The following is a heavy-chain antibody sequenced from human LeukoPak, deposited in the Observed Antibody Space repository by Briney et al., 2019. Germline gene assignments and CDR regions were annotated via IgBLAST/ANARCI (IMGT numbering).Heavy chain of an antibody. CDR2: IKQDGSAK. CDR1: GLTFSDYW. J-gene: IGHJ4*02. Sequence: PGGSLRLSCAAAGLTFSDYWMTWVRQAPGKGLERVANIKQDGSAKYYVDSVQGRFTISRDNAKNSLYLQMNSLRAEDTAIYYCVRQYNSSWLQFFDYWGQGTLVTVSS. D-gene: IGHD6-13*01. CDR3: VRQYNSSWLQFFDY. V-gene: IGHV3-7*04.